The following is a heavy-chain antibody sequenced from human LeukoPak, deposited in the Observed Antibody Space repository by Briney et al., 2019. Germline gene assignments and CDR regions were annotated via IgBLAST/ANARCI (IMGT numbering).Heavy chain of an antibody. V-gene: IGHV3-30*02. D-gene: IGHD4-17*01. CDR2: IRYDGSNK. CDR1: GFTFSAYW. CDR3: AKIYRTTVTVGNDLNFDY. J-gene: IGHJ4*02. Sequence: PGGSLRLSCTTSGFTFSAYWMHWVRQAPGKGLEWVAFIRYDGSNKYYADSVKGRFTISRDNSKNTLYLQMNSLRAEDTAVYYCAKIYRTTVTVGNDLNFDYWGQGTLVTVSS.